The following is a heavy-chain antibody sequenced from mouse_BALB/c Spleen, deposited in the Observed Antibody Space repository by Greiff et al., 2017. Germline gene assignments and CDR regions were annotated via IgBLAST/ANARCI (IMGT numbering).Heavy chain of an antibody. CDR2: ISTYYGDA. CDR1: GYTFTDYA. V-gene: IGHV1S137*01. Sequence: QVQLQQSGAELVRPGVSVKISCKGSGYTFTDYAMHWVKQSHAKSLEWIGVISTYYGDASYNQTFKGKATMTVDKSSSTAYMELARLTSEDSAIYYCARGALTYYFDYWGQGTTLTVSS. D-gene: IGHD4-1*01. J-gene: IGHJ2*01. CDR3: ARGALTYYFDY.